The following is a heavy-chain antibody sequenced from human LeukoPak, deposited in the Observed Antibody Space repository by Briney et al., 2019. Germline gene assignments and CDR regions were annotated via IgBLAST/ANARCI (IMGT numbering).Heavy chain of an antibody. Sequence: QAGGSLRPSCAASGFTFDDYAMHWVRQAPGKGLEWVSCISWNSGSIGYADSVKGRFTISRDNAKNSLYLQMNSLRAEDTALYYCAKDMPTDYYYGMDVWGQGTTVTVSS. V-gene: IGHV3-9*01. CDR1: GFTFDDYA. CDR3: AKDMPTDYYYGMDV. J-gene: IGHJ6*02. CDR2: ISWNSGSI. D-gene: IGHD4-17*01.